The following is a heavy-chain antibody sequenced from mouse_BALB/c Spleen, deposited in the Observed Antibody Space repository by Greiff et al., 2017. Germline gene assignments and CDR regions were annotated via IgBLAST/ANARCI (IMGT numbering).Heavy chain of an antibody. D-gene: IGHD1-1*01. CDR2: ILPGSGST. V-gene: IGHV1-9*01. CDR3: ARKYYGSSYWYFDV. J-gene: IGHJ1*01. CDR1: GYTFSSYW. Sequence: QVQLQQSGAELMKPGASVKISCKATGYTFSSYWIEWVKQRPGHGLEWIGEILPGSGSTNYNEKFKSKATFTADTSSNTAYMQLSSLTSEDSAVYYCARKYYGSSYWYFDVWGAGTTVTVSS.